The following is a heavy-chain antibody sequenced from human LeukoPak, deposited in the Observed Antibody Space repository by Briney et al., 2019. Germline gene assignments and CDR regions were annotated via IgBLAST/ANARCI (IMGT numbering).Heavy chain of an antibody. D-gene: IGHD6-6*01. CDR2: IYSSGTT. CDR1: GGAISGFY. Sequence: SETLSLTCTVSGGAISGFYWSWIRQPAGKGLEWIGRIYSSGTTNYNPSLKSRVTISVDTSKNQFSLKLSSVTAADTAVYYCAHSSSSPDRYYYYYYYMDVWGKGTTVTVSS. V-gene: IGHV4-4*07. CDR3: AHSSSSPDRYYYYYYYMDV. J-gene: IGHJ6*03.